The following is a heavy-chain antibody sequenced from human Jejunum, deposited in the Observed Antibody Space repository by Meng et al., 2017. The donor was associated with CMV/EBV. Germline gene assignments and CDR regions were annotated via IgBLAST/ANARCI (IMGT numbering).Heavy chain of an antibody. Sequence: QWELQLWGAGLLKHSAPLAPRCTVYGWSFSEVHWNRSRQPPGKGLMWIGVINHDGGTNYHPSLKSRVAVSVDTSKNQFTLKLRSVTAADTSAYDCVLYSNNFDYWGQGTLVTVSS. CDR1: GWSFSEVH. J-gene: IGHJ4*02. CDR2: INHDGGT. CDR3: VLYSNNFDY. D-gene: IGHD6-13*01. V-gene: IGHV4-34*01.